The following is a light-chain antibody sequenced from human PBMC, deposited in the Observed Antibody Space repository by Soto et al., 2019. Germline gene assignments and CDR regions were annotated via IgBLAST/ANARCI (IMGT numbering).Light chain of an antibody. J-gene: IGKJ3*01. CDR2: LGS. V-gene: IGKV2-28*01. Sequence: DIVMTQSPLSLPATPGEPASISCRSSQSLLHSNGYNYLDWYLQKPGQSPQLLIYLGSNRASGVPDRFSGSGSGTDVTLKISRVEAEDVGVYYCMQALQTPRTFGPGTKVDIK. CDR1: QSLLHSNGYNY. CDR3: MQALQTPRT.